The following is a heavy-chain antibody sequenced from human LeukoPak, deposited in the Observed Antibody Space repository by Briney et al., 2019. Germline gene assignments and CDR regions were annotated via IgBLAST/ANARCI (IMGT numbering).Heavy chain of an antibody. CDR2: IYYSGST. Sequence: SETLSLTCTVSGGSISSYYWSWIRQPPGKGLEWIGYIYYSGSTNYNPSLKSRVTISVDTSKNQFSLKLSSVTAADTAVYYCARAYYGSGSRNWFDPWGQGTLVTVSS. CDR1: GGSISSYY. V-gene: IGHV4-59*01. CDR3: ARAYYGSGSRNWFDP. J-gene: IGHJ5*02. D-gene: IGHD3-10*01.